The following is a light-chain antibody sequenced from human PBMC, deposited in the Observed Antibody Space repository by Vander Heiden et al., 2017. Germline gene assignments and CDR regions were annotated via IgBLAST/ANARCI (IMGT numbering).Light chain of an antibody. V-gene: IGKV1-39*01. Sequence: IQMTQSPSSLSASVGDRVTITCRASQSISSYLNWYQQKPGKAPKLLIYAASSLQSGVPSRFSGSGSGTDFTLTISRLQPEDFATYYCLQSDSTPWTFGQGTKVEIK. CDR1: QSISSY. CDR2: AAS. J-gene: IGKJ1*01. CDR3: LQSDSTPWT.